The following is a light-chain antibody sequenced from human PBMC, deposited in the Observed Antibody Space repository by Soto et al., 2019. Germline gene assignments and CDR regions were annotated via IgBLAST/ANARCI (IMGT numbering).Light chain of an antibody. CDR1: QTVSSW. V-gene: IGKV1-5*03. Sequence: DIQMTQSPSTLSASVGDRITITCRASQTVSSWLAWFQQKPGKAPNLLIYGVSSVETGVPSRFSGSGSGTEFTLTISNLQPDDFATYYCHQYADSSWTFGQGTKVE. J-gene: IGKJ1*01. CDR2: GVS. CDR3: HQYADSSWT.